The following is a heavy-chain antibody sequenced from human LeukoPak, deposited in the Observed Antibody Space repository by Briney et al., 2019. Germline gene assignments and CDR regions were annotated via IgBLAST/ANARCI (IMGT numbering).Heavy chain of an antibody. D-gene: IGHD6-13*01. CDR1: GGSISSYY. J-gene: IGHJ4*02. V-gene: IGHV4-59*08. CDR2: IYYSGST. Sequence: PSETLSLACTVSGGSISSYYWSWIRQPPGKGLEWIGYIYYSGSTNYNPSLKSRVTISEDTSKNQFSLKLSSVTAADTAVYYCARNWYGSSWSEQIYYFDYWGQGTLVTVSS. CDR3: ARNWYGSSWSEQIYYFDY.